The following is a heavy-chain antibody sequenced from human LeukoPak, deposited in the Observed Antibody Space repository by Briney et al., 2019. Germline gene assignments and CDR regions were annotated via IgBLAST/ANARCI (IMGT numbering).Heavy chain of an antibody. CDR3: ARDYNDFWSGYYSGREYYMDV. D-gene: IGHD3-3*01. Sequence: PGGSLRLSCAVSGFTFSSYWMHWVRQAPGKGLVWVSRMNSDGSNTNYADSVKGRFTISRDNAKNTLYLQMNSLRAEDTAVYYCARDYNDFWSGYYSGREYYMDVWGKGTTVTVSS. V-gene: IGHV3-74*01. CDR1: GFTFSSYW. CDR2: MNSDGSNT. J-gene: IGHJ6*03.